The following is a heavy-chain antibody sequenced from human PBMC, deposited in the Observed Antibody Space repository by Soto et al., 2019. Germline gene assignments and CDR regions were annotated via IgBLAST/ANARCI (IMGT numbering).Heavy chain of an antibody. CDR3: ARRYSSGFDY. CDR1: GGSISSGGYY. D-gene: IGHD6-19*01. J-gene: IGHJ4*02. Sequence: PSETLSLTCTVSGGSISSGGYYWSWIRQHPGEGLERIGYIFYSGSTNYNPSLKSRVTISVDTSKNQFSLKLSSVTAADTAVYYCARRYSSGFDYWGQGTLVTVSS. CDR2: IFYSGST. V-gene: IGHV4-61*08.